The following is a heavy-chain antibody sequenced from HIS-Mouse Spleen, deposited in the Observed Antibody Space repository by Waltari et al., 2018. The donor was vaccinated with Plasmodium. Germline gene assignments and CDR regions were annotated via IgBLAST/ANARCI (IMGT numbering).Heavy chain of an antibody. Sequence: EVQLVESGGGLVKRGGSLRLLCASSGFTFRSYSRTGVRQAPGKGLEWVSSISSSSSYIYYADSVKGRFTISRDNAKNSLYLQMNSLRAEDTAVYYCAREDILTGYYNDYWYFDLWGRGTLVTVSS. CDR1: GFTFRSYS. CDR2: ISSSSSYI. V-gene: IGHV3-21*01. J-gene: IGHJ2*01. CDR3: AREDILTGYYNDYWYFDL. D-gene: IGHD3-9*01.